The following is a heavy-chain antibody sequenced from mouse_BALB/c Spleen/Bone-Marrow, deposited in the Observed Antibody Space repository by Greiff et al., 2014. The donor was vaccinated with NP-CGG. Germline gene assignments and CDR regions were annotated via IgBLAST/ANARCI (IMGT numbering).Heavy chain of an antibody. D-gene: IGHD1-2*01. CDR1: GFSLTSYG. V-gene: IGHV2-9*02. CDR2: IWADGST. J-gene: IGHJ4*01. Sequence: QVQLQQPGPGLVAPSQSLSISCTVSGFSLTSYGVHWVRQPPGKGLEWLGVIWADGSTNYNSALMSRLSISKDNSKSQVFLKMNSLQKEQNAMYYCARITTATGAMDYWGQGTSVTVST. CDR3: ARITTATGAMDY.